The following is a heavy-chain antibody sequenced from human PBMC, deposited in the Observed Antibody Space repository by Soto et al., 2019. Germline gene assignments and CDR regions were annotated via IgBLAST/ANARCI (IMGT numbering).Heavy chain of an antibody. Sequence: ASVKVSCKASGYTLTRYALHWVRQAHGQSLEWMGWINTGNGKTKYSEKFQGRVTITRDTSASTAYMELSSLRSEDTAVYYCARDEDYWGQGTLVTVSS. CDR2: INTGNGKT. J-gene: IGHJ4*02. CDR1: GYTLTRYA. CDR3: ARDEDY. V-gene: IGHV1-3*04.